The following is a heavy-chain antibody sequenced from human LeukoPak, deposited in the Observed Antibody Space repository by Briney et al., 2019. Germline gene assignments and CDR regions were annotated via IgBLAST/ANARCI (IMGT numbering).Heavy chain of an antibody. CDR1: GFTFSSYA. CDR3: ARARPSMWIDY. D-gene: IGHD5-12*01. V-gene: IGHV3-30*04. J-gene: IGHJ4*02. CDR2: ISYDGSDK. Sequence: GGSLRLSCAASGFTFSSYAMYWVRQAPGKGLEWVAVISYDGSDKFYADSVKGRFTISRDSSKNTLYLQMNSLRPEDTAVYYCARARPSMWIDYWGQGTLVTVSA.